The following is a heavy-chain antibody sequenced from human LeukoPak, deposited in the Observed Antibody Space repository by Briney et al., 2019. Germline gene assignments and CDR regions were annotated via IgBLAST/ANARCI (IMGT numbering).Heavy chain of an antibody. Sequence: PGGSLRLSCAASGFTFSSYGMHWVRQAPGKGLEWVAVIWYDGSNKYYADSVKGRFTISRDNSKNTLYLQMNSLRAEDTAVYYCARDGGGVVSPIYYWGQGTLVTVSS. CDR1: GFTFSSYG. V-gene: IGHV3-33*01. D-gene: IGHD2-2*01. CDR3: ARDGGGVVSPIYY. J-gene: IGHJ4*02. CDR2: IWYDGSNK.